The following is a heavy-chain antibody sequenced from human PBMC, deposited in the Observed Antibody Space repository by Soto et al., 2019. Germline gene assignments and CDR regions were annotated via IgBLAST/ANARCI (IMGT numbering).Heavy chain of an antibody. CDR1: GFTFSSYG. CDR2: ISYDGSNK. Sequence: GGSLRLSCAASGFTFSSYGMHWVRQAPGKGLEWVAVISYDGSNKYYADSVKGRFTISRDNSKNTLYLQMNSLRAEDTAVYYCAKDGTYYDFWGANYYYHYGMDVWGPGTTVTVSS. J-gene: IGHJ6*02. CDR3: AKDGTYYDFWGANYYYHYGMDV. V-gene: IGHV3-30*18. D-gene: IGHD3-3*01.